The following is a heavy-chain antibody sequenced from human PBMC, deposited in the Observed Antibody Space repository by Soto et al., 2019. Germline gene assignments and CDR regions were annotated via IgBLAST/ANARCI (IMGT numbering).Heavy chain of an antibody. V-gene: IGHV3-74*01. CDR2: INSDGSST. CDR3: VRREGYCKGGTCYFDH. J-gene: IGHJ4*02. D-gene: IGHD2-15*01. Sequence: EVQLVESGGGLVQPGGSLRLSCAASGFSFSTYWMHWVRQAPGKGLVWVSRINSDGSSTSYADSVKGRFTISRDNAKNTLYLEMNSLRAEDTAVYYCVRREGYCKGGTCYFDHWGQGTLVTVSS. CDR1: GFSFSTYW.